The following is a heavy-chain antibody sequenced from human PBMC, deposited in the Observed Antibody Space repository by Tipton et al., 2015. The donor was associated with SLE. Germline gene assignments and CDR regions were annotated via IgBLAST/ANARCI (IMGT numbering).Heavy chain of an antibody. CDR2: IIPIFYTP. V-gene: IGHV1-69*01. D-gene: IGHD2-15*01. Sequence: QSGAEVKKPGSSVKVSCKASGGTFSSYAISWVRQAPGQGLEWMGGIIPIFYTPNYAQKFQGRVTITADESTSTAYMELSSLRSEDTAVYYCATHRRWSSPLDYWGQGTLVTVSS. CDR3: ATHRRWSSPLDY. CDR1: GGTFSSYA. J-gene: IGHJ4*02.